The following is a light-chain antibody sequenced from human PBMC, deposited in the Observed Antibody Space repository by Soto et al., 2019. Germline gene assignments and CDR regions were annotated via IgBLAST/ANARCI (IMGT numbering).Light chain of an antibody. J-gene: IGKJ4*02. CDR2: WTS. CDR3: QLHYSTHPA. CDR1: QSVLYSSNNKNY. Sequence: DIVMTQSPDSLAVSLGGRATINCKSSQSVLYSSNNKNYLNWYQQKPGQPPRLLIYWTSTRESVVPDRFSGSGCGTVFPCCMNRVQAKNVAVYYCQLHYSTHPAFGGGTKVEIK. V-gene: IGKV4-1*01.